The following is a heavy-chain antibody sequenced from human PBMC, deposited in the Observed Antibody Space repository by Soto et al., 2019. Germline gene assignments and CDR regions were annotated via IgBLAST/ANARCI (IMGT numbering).Heavy chain of an antibody. CDR1: GGSISSYY. J-gene: IGHJ5*02. CDR2: IYYSGST. Sequence: SETLSLTCTVSGGSISSYYWSWIRQPPGKGLEWNGYIYYSGSTNYNPSLKSRVTISVDTSKNQFSLKRSSVTAADTAVYYCARGWDCSGGSPWCWFDPWGQGTLVTVSS. CDR3: ARGWDCSGGSPWCWFDP. D-gene: IGHD2-15*01. V-gene: IGHV4-59*01.